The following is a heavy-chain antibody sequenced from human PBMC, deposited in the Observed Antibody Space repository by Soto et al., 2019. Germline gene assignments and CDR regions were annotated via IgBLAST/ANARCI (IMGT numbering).Heavy chain of an antibody. V-gene: IGHV3-7*04. Sequence: EVQLVESGGGLVQPGGSLRLSCAASGFTFSSYWMSWVRQAPGKGLEWVANIKQDGSAKYYVDSVKGRFTISRDNAKNSLYLQMDSVRAEDTAVYYCARGTCSGGTCNTIWFDPWGQGTLVTVSS. J-gene: IGHJ5*02. CDR2: IKQDGSAK. CDR1: GFTFSSYW. D-gene: IGHD2-15*01. CDR3: ARGTCSGGTCNTIWFDP.